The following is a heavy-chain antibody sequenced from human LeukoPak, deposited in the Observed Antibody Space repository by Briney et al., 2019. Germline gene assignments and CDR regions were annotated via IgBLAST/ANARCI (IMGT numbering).Heavy chain of an antibody. CDR3: AGYYYGSGSYYNPQINWFDP. V-gene: IGHV3-23*01. D-gene: IGHD3-10*01. CDR1: GFTFSSYA. CDR2: ISGSGGST. Sequence: PGGSLRLSCAASGFTFSSYAMSWVRQAPGKGLEWVSAISGSGGSTYYADSVKGRFTISRDNSKNTLYLQMNSLRAEDTAVYYCAGYYYGSGSYYNPQINWFDPWGQGTLVTVPS. J-gene: IGHJ5*02.